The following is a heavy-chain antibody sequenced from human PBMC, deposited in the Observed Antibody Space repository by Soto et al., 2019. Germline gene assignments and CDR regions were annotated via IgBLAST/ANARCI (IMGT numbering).Heavy chain of an antibody. D-gene: IGHD4-17*01. CDR1: GYTFTSYY. CDR2: INPSGGSP. V-gene: IGHV1-46*03. J-gene: IGHJ6*03. CDR3: ARDYGDGYYYYSMDV. Sequence: QVQLVQSGAEVKKPGASVKVSCKASGYTFTSYYMHWVRQAPGQGLEWMGIINPSGGSPSYAQKFQGRVTRTRDTSTSTVYMELSSLRSEDTAVYYCARDYGDGYYYYSMDVLGKGTTVNVSS.